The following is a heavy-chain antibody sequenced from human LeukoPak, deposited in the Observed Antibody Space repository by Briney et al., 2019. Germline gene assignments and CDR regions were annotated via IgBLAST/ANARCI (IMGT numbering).Heavy chain of an antibody. J-gene: IGHJ4*02. CDR2: IYYSGST. CDR3: ARDKTFEVVNYFNY. Sequence: SETLSLTCTASGGSISTGSYYWAWIRQPPGKGLEWFGSIYYSGSTYCNPSLKSRITISLDTSKNQFSLKLSSVTAADTAVYYCARDKTFEVVNYFNYWGQGTLVTVSS. CDR1: GGSISTGSYY. D-gene: IGHD3-3*01. V-gene: IGHV4-39*07.